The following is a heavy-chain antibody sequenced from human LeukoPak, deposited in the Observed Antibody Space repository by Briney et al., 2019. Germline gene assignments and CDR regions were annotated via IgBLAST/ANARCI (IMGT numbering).Heavy chain of an antibody. CDR3: ARAGHCSSPSCYGPYFDY. D-gene: IGHD2-2*01. CDR2: INPNSGGT. V-gene: IGHV1-2*02. J-gene: IGHJ4*02. Sequence: ASVKVSCKASGYTFTGYYMHWVRQAPGQGLEWMGWINPNSGGTNYAQKFQGRVTMTRDTSTNTAYMELSRLRSDDTAVYYCARAGHCSSPSCYGPYFDYWGQGTLVTVSS. CDR1: GYTFTGYY.